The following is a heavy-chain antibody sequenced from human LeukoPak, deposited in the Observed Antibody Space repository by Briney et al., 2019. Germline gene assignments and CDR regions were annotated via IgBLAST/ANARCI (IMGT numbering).Heavy chain of an antibody. CDR2: ISSSGSTM. CDR1: GFTFSNYE. J-gene: IGHJ4*02. Sequence: GGSLRLSCAASGFTFSNYEVNWVRQAPGRGLEWVSYISSSGSTMYYADSVKDRFTISRDNAKNSLYLQMNSLRAEDTAVYYCARDMAAAGDFWGLGALVTVSS. D-gene: IGHD6-13*01. CDR3: ARDMAAAGDF. V-gene: IGHV3-48*03.